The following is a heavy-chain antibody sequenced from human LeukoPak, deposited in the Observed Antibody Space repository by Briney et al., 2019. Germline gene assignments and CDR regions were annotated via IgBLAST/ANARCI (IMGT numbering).Heavy chain of an antibody. CDR2: ISGSGGST. V-gene: IGHV3-23*01. J-gene: IGHJ4*02. CDR3: AKDPDIVVVVSASFDY. D-gene: IGHD2-15*01. CDR1: GFTFKNHN. Sequence: GGSLRLSCAASGFTFKNHNMNWVRQAPGKGLEWVSAISGSGGSTYYADSVEGRFTISRDNSKNTLYLQMNSLRAEDTAVYYCAKDPDIVVVVSASFDYWGQGTLVTVSS.